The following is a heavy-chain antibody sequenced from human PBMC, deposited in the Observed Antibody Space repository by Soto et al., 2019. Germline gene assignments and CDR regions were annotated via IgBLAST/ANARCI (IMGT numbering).Heavy chain of an antibody. Sequence: QLQLQESGPGPVKPSETLSLTCRVSDGSMNSDSSYWGWIRQPPGKGLEWVGVINHSGSTYHNLSLKGRVTMSVDAFRNQFSLKLTSMTAADTAVYYCARLGGYVSVGYYYLWDSWGQGTLVTVSS. CDR3: ARLGGYVSVGYYYLWDS. D-gene: IGHD3-22*01. J-gene: IGHJ4*02. V-gene: IGHV4-39*01. CDR2: INHSGST. CDR1: DGSMNSDSSY.